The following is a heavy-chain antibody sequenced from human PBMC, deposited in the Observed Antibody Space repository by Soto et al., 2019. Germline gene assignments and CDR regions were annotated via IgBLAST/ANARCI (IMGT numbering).Heavy chain of an antibody. J-gene: IGHJ5*02. Sequence: GSLRLSCAASGFPFGDHAMHWVRQAPGKGLEWVSAITGRGDTTYYADSVKGRFTVSRGNSKNTLFLQMMSLRAEDTAVYYCAKDLYVQPPSGWFDPWGQGTVVTVSS. D-gene: IGHD1-26*01. CDR3: AKDLYVQPPSGWFDP. CDR1: GFPFGDHA. CDR2: ITGRGDTT. V-gene: IGHV3-23*01.